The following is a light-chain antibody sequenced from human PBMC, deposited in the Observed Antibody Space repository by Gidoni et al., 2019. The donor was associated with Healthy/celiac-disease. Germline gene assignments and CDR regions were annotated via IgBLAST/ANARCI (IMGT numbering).Light chain of an antibody. Sequence: ELVLTQSPGTLSLSPGERATLSCRASQSVSSSYLAWYQQKPGQAPRLLIDGASSRATGIPDRFSGSGSGTDFTLTISRLEPEDFAVYYCQQYGSSPGFTFGPGTKVDIK. CDR3: QQYGSSPGFT. J-gene: IGKJ3*01. CDR2: GAS. V-gene: IGKV3-20*01. CDR1: QSVSSSY.